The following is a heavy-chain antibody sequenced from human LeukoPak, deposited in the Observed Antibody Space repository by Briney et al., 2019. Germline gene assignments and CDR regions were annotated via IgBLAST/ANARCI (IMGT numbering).Heavy chain of an antibody. J-gene: IGHJ4*02. CDR2: INHSGST. CDR1: GGSISGYY. D-gene: IGHD6-13*01. V-gene: IGHV4-34*01. CDR3: ARPRIAAAGYYFDY. Sequence: SETLSLTCTVSGGSISGYYWSWIRQPPGKGLEWIGEINHSGSTNYNPSLKSRVTISVDTSKNQFSLKLSSVTAADTAVCYCARPRIAAAGYYFDYWGQGTLVTVSS.